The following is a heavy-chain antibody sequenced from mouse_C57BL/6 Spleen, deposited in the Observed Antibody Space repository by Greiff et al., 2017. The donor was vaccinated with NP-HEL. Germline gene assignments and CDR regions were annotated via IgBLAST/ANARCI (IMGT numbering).Heavy chain of an antibody. CDR2: IHPNSGST. D-gene: IGHD2-1*01. V-gene: IGHV1-64*01. Sequence: QVQLQQPGAELVKPGASVKLSCKASGYTFTSYWMHWVKQRPGQGLEWIGMIHPNSGSTNYNEKFKSKATLTVDKSSSTAYMQRSSLTSEDSAVYYCARDGNQAWFAYWGQGTLVTVSA. J-gene: IGHJ3*01. CDR3: ARDGNQAWFAY. CDR1: GYTFTSYW.